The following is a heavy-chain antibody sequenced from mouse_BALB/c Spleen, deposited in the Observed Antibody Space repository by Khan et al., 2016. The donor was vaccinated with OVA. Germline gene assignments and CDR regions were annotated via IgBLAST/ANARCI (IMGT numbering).Heavy chain of an antibody. V-gene: IGHV1-7*01. CDR3: ARRGLRWVFDT. CDR1: GYTFINYW. D-gene: IGHD1-1*01. CDR2: INPSTGYT. J-gene: IGHJ2*01. Sequence: QVQLQQSGAELAKPGASVKMSCKASGYTFINYWILWVKQRPGQGLEWIGFINPSTGYTEYNQNFKDKAILTADKYSSTVYMQLSILTSEDSPVYDCARRGLRWVFDTGGQDTTLTVSS.